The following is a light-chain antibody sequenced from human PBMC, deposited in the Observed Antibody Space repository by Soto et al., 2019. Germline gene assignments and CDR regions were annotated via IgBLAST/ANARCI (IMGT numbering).Light chain of an antibody. Sequence: VVLTQSPATLSLSPGERAALSCGASESVSSNQLAWYQQKPGLAPRLLIYDASSRASGIPERFSGSGSGTGFSLTISSLEPEDSAVYYCQQYGVSPRTFGQGTKVDIK. V-gene: IGKV3D-20*01. CDR1: ESVSSNQ. CDR3: QQYGVSPRT. J-gene: IGKJ1*01. CDR2: DAS.